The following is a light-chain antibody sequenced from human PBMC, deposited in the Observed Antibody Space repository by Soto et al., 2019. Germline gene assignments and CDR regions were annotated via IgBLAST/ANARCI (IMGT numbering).Light chain of an antibody. CDR1: SSDVGGYNY. Sequence: QSALTQPASVSGSPGQSITISCTGTSSDVGGYNYVSWYQRHPGKAPKLMIFDVSNRPSGVSNRFSGSKSANPASLTISGLQAEDEADYFCSSYTSSTTPYVFGPGTKLTVL. J-gene: IGLJ1*01. CDR3: SSYTSSTTPYV. CDR2: DVS. V-gene: IGLV2-14*03.